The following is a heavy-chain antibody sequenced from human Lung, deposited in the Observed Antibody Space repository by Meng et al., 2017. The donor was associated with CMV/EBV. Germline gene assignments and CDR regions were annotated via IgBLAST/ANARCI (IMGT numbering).Heavy chain of an antibody. D-gene: IGHD3-3*01. J-gene: IGHJ6*02. CDR3: ARTTYDFWSGIYYYYYGMDV. CDR2: INHSGST. CDR1: GGSFSGYY. V-gene: IGHV4-34*01. Sequence: SETLSLXCAVYGGSFSGYYWSWIRQPPGKGLEWIGEINHSGSTNYNPSLKSRVTISVDTSKNQFSLKLSSVTAADTAVYYCARTTYDFWSGIYYYYYGMDVWXQGTTVTVSS.